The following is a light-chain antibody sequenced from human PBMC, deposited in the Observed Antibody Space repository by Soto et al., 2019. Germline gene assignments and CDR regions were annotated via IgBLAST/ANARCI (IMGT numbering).Light chain of an antibody. CDR1: RSVTDNY. CDR2: GAS. J-gene: IGKJ4*01. CDR3: QQRSNWPLT. Sequence: EIVLTQSPGTLSVSPGEGATLSCRASRSVTDNYLAWYQQKVGQAPRLLIYGASSRATGIPDRFSGSGSGTDFTLTISSLEPGDFAVYYCQQRSNWPLTFGGGTKVEIK. V-gene: IGKV3D-20*02.